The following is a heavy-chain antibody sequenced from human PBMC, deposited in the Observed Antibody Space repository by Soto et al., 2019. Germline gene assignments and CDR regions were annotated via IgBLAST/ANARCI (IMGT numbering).Heavy chain of an antibody. Sequence: EVKLLESGGGLVQPGGSLRLSCVASGFTFSNYAMTWVRQAPGKGLEWVSSISGSGGSTYYADSVKGRFTISRDNSKNTLYLQTNSLRGEDTAVFYCAKDFGQWLGHLHHWGQGTLVTVSS. CDR3: AKDFGQWLGHLHH. J-gene: IGHJ1*01. CDR2: ISGSGGST. V-gene: IGHV3-23*01. D-gene: IGHD6-19*01. CDR1: GFTFSNYA.